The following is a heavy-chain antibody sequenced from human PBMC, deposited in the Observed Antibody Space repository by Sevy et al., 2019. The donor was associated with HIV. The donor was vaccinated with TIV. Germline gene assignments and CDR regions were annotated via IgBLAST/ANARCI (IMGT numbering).Heavy chain of an antibody. CDR1: GYSFTSYE. J-gene: IGHJ4*02. CDR2: INPSGGST. CDR3: ARLRACGGDCYYYDF. Sequence: ASVKVSCKASGYSFTSYEIHWVRQAAGQGLEWMGIINPSGGSTSYAQKFQDRVTMIRDTSTTTVYMELSSLRSEDTAVYFCARLRACGGDCYYYDFWGQGTLVTVSS. D-gene: IGHD2-21*02. V-gene: IGHV1-46*01.